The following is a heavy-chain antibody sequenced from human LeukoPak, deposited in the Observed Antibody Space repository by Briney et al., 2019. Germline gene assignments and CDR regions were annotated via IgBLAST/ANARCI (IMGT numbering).Heavy chain of an antibody. CDR1: GFTFDDYA. D-gene: IGHD6-13*01. Sequence: GGSLRLSCAASGFTFDDYAMHWVRQAPGKGLEWVSGISWNSGSIGYADSVKGRFTISRDNAKNSLYLQMNSLRAEDTALYYCAKDYEFSLRAAAGLFDYWGQGTLVTDSS. V-gene: IGHV3-9*01. CDR3: AKDYEFSLRAAAGLFDY. CDR2: ISWNSGSI. J-gene: IGHJ4*02.